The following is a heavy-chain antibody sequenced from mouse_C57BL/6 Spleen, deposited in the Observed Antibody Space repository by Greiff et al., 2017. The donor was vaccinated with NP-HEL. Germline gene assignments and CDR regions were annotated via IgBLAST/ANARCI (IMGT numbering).Heavy chain of an antibody. V-gene: IGHV1-64*01. D-gene: IGHD1-1*01. Sequence: VQLQQPEAELVKPGASVKLSCKASGYTFTSYWMHWVKQRPGQGLEWIGMIHPNSGSTNYNEKFKSKATLTVEKSSSTAYMQLSSLTSEDSAVYYCARSGFTTVDGYYAMDYWGQGTSVTVSS. CDR3: ARSGFTTVDGYYAMDY. CDR1: GYTFTSYW. CDR2: IHPNSGST. J-gene: IGHJ4*01.